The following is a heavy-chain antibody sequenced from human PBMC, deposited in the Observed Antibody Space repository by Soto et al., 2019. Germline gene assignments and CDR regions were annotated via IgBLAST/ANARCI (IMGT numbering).Heavy chain of an antibody. CDR1: GGSVTSDEDY. CDR2: ISNSGST. CDR3: ATESGSTYGYFDH. V-gene: IGHV4-30-4*01. Sequence: SETLSFTCTVSGGSVTSDEDYWTWIRQSPGKGLEWIGYISNSGSTGYNPSLKTRLSMSVDRSKNQFTLRLTSVTAADTAVYFCATESGSTYGYFDHWGQGTQVTVSS. J-gene: IGHJ4*02. D-gene: IGHD5-18*01.